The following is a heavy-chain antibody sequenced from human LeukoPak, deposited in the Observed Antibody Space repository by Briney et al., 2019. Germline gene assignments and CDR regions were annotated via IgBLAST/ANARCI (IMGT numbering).Heavy chain of an antibody. CDR3: AKSIVVGRLSFDY. V-gene: IGHV3-23*01. CDR2: ISGSGGST. CDR1: GFTFSSYA. J-gene: IGHJ4*02. Sequence: GGSLRLSCAASGFTFSSYAMSWVRQAPGEGLEWVSAISGSGGSTYYADSVKGRFTISRDNSKNTLYLQMNSLRAEDTAVYYCAKSIVVGRLSFDYWGQGTLVTVSS. D-gene: IGHD2-21*01.